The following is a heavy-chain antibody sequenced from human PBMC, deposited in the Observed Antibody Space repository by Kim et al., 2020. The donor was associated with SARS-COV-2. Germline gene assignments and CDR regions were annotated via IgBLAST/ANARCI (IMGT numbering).Heavy chain of an antibody. CDR3: ARSRVVVVPAAMFDP. CDR1: GGSISSSSYY. CDR2: IYYSGST. V-gene: IGHV4-39*01. D-gene: IGHD2-2*01. Sequence: SETLSLTCTVSGGSISSSSYYWGWIRQPPGKGLEWIGSIYYSGSTYYNPSLKSRVTISVDTSKNQFSLKLSSVTAADTAVYYCARSRVVVVPAAMFDPWGQGTLVTVSS. J-gene: IGHJ5*02.